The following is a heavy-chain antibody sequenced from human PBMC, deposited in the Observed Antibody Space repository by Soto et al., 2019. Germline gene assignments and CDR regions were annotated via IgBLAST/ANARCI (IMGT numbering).Heavy chain of an antibody. J-gene: IGHJ4*02. V-gene: IGHV3-30*18. CDR3: AKDMGMMDSGSYGGDY. D-gene: IGHD1-26*01. Sequence: GGSLRLSCAASGFTFSSYGMHWVRQAPGKGLEWVAIISYDGSNKYYADSVKGRFTISRDNSKNALFLQMNSLRAEDTAVYYCAKDMGMMDSGSYGGDYWGQGTLVTVSS. CDR2: ISYDGSNK. CDR1: GFTFSSYG.